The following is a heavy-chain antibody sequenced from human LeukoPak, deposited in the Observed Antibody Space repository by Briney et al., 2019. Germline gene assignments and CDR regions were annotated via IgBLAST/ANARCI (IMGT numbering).Heavy chain of an antibody. Sequence: LETLTLTCTVSGGSISSYYWSWIRQPPGKGLEWIGYIYYSGSTNYNPSLKSRVTISVDTSKNQFSLKLSSVTAADTAVYYCARVIRYFDYYYYMDVWGKGTTVTISS. D-gene: IGHD3-9*01. J-gene: IGHJ6*03. CDR3: ARVIRYFDYYYYMDV. CDR2: IYYSGST. V-gene: IGHV4-59*01. CDR1: GGSISSYY.